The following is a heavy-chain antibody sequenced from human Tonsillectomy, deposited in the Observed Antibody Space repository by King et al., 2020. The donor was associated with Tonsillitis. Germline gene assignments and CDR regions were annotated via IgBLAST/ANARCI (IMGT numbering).Heavy chain of an antibody. CDR3: AKDTNSSNYDILTGYPDY. Sequence: VQLVESGGGVVQPGGSLRLSCAASGFTFDDYAIHWVRQAPGKGLEWVSLIGGGGGNTYYADSVKGRFTISRDNSKNSLYLQMNSLRTEDTALYFCAKDTNSSNYDILTGYPDYWGQGTLVTVSS. D-gene: IGHD3-9*01. J-gene: IGHJ4*01. CDR1: GFTFDDYA. CDR2: IGGGGGNT. V-gene: IGHV3-43*02.